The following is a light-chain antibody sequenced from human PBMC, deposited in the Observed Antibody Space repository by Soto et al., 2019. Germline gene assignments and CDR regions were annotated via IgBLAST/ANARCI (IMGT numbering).Light chain of an antibody. CDR1: SSDVGGYNY. CDR3: TSYTTSSPYLV. V-gene: IGLV2-14*03. CDR2: DVT. Sequence: QSALTQPASVSGSPGQSITISCTGTSSDVGGYNYVSWYQHHPGKAPKLMIYDVTNRPSGVSNRFSGSKSGNTASLTISGLQAEDEAHYYCTSYTTSSPYLVFGGGTKLTVL. J-gene: IGLJ3*02.